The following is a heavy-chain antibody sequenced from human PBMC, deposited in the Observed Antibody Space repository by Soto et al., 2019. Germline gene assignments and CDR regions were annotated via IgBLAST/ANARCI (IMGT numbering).Heavy chain of an antibody. Sequence: QVQLQESGPGLVKPSQTLSLTCTVSGGSISSGGYYWSWIRQHPGKGLEWIGYIYYSGSTYYNPSLKRRVTVSVDTSKNQFPLHLSSVTAADTDVYYCASSGYRYGFSLAMDVWGQGTTVTVSS. J-gene: IGHJ6*02. CDR2: IYYSGST. V-gene: IGHV4-31*03. D-gene: IGHD5-18*01. CDR1: GGSISSGGYY. CDR3: ASSGYRYGFSLAMDV.